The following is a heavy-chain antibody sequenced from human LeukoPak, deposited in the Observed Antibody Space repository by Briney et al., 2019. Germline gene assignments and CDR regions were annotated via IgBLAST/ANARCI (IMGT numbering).Heavy chain of an antibody. Sequence: PGGSLRLSCAASGFTFSSYAMSWVRQAPGKGLEWVSAISGSGGSTYYADSVKGRFTISRDNSKNTLYLQMNSLRAEDTAVYYCARAPSYSSSSGYYYYMDVWGKGTTVTVSS. V-gene: IGHV3-23*01. CDR1: GFTFSSYA. D-gene: IGHD6-6*01. CDR2: ISGSGGST. J-gene: IGHJ6*03. CDR3: ARAPSYSSSSGYYYYMDV.